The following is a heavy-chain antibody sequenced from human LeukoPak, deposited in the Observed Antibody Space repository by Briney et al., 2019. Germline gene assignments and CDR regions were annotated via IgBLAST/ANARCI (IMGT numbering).Heavy chain of an antibody. CDR2: ISYDGSNK. Sequence: GGSLRLSCAASGFTFSSYGMHWVRQAPGKGLEWVAVISYDGSNKYYADSVKGRFTISRDNSKNTLYLQMNSLRAEDTAVYYCARDLTAAGLYYYYYGMDVWGQGTTVTVSS. CDR1: GFTFSSYG. D-gene: IGHD6-13*01. V-gene: IGHV3-30*03. J-gene: IGHJ6*02. CDR3: ARDLTAAGLYYYYYGMDV.